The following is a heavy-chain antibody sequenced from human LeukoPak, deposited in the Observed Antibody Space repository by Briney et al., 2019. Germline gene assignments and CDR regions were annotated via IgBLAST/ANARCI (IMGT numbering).Heavy chain of an antibody. CDR1: GFTFSTYA. Sequence: GGSLRLSCAASGFTFSTYAMTWVRQAPGKGLEWVSSINYSGSGTFYADSVKGRFTISRDNSKDTLYLQMNNLRVEDMAVYYCAKGEYDSGWYKWFGPWGQGTLVTVSS. D-gene: IGHD6-19*01. CDR2: INYSGSGT. CDR3: AKGEYDSGWYKWFGP. J-gene: IGHJ5*02. V-gene: IGHV3-23*01.